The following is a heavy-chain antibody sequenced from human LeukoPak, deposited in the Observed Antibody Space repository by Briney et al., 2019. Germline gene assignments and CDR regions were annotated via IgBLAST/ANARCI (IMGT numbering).Heavy chain of an antibody. V-gene: IGHV3-7*01. D-gene: IGHD2-8*01. J-gene: IGHJ4*02. CDR2: IKQNGSEK. CDR3: ARHNGTYWDY. Sequence: GGSLRLSCAASGFTFSSYWMSWARQAPGKGLEWVANIKQNGSEKYYVDSVKGRFTISRDNAKNSLYLQINSLRAEDTAVYCCARHNGTYWDYWGQGTLVTVSS. CDR1: GFTFSSYW.